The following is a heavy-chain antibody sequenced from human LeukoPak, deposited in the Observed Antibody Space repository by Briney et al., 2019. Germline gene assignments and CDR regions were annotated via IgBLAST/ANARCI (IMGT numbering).Heavy chain of an antibody. J-gene: IGHJ4*02. D-gene: IGHD6-13*01. CDR2: VYHSGST. V-gene: IGHV4-38-2*02. CDR1: GYSIGSGYY. Sequence: PSETLSLTCAVSGYSIGSGYYWGWIRQPPGKGLEWIGTVYHSGSTYYNPSLKSRLTISVDTSKNQFSLKLSSVTAADTAVYYCARDLAGVAAAGIDYWGQGTLVTVSS. CDR3: ARDLAGVAAAGIDY.